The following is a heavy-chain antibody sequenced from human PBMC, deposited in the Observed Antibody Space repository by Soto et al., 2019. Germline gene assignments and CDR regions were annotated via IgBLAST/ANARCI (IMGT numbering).Heavy chain of an antibody. V-gene: IGHV3-30*04. Sequence: QVRLVESGGGVVQPGRSVRLSCAASGFTFNSYIMHWVRQAPGKGLEWVAFISYDGRNKHYADSVKGRFTISRDNSNDTLYLQMNSLRAEDTAVFYCARESSSSGLSYFDYWGQGTLVTVSS. CDR1: GFTFNSYI. CDR3: ARESSSSGLSYFDY. J-gene: IGHJ4*02. CDR2: ISYDGRNK. D-gene: IGHD6-6*01.